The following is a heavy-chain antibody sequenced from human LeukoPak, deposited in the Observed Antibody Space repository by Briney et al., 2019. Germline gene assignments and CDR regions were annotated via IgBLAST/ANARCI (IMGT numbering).Heavy chain of an antibody. J-gene: IGHJ4*02. D-gene: IGHD3-22*01. CDR1: GFTFSSFG. V-gene: IGHV3-33*01. CDR2: MWYDGGNE. Sequence: GTSLRLSCAASGFTFSSFGMQWVRQAPGKGLEWVAVMWYDGGNEYYADSVKGRFTISRDNSKNTLFLQMNSLRAEDTAVYYCARPRNNYDTSGLSALDYWGQGTLVTVSS. CDR3: ARPRNNYDTSGLSALDY.